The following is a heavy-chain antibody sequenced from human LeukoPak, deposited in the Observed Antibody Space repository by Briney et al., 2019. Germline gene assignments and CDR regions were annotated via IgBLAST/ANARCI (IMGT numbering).Heavy chain of an antibody. V-gene: IGHV4-59*08. D-gene: IGHD6-13*01. CDR1: GGSISSYY. CDR2: IYYSGST. J-gene: IGHJ4*02. CDR3: ARQRRSGSGWLSYYFDY. Sequence: SETLSLTCTVSGGSISSYYWSWIRQPPGKGLKWIGYIYYSGSTNYNPSLKSRVTISVDTSKDQLSLKLSSVTAADTAVYYCARQRRSGSGWLSYYFDYWGQGTLVTVSS.